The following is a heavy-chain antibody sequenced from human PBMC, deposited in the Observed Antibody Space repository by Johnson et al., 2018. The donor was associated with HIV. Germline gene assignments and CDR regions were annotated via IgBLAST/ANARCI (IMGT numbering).Heavy chain of an antibody. CDR1: GFAFSNYG. D-gene: IGHD3-22*01. V-gene: IGHV3-NL1*01. CDR2: IYSGGST. Sequence: QVQLVESGGGVVQPGGSLRLSCTASGFAFSNYGMHWVRQAPGKGLEWVSVIYSGGSTYYEDSVKGRFSISTDNSKNTLFLQMNNLRVEDMGVYYCASPILFDSSGATDAFDIWGQGTMVTGSS. J-gene: IGHJ3*02. CDR3: ASPILFDSSGATDAFDI.